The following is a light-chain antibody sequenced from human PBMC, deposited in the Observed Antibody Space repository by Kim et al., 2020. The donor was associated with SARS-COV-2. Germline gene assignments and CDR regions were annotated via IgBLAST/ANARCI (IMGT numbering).Light chain of an antibody. CDR3: GTWDSSLSAAV. V-gene: IGLV1-51*01. CDR2: DNN. J-gene: IGLJ2*01. Sequence: GQKVTISGSGSSSNMGNNYVAWYQQLPGTAPKLLIYDNNKRPSGIPDRFSGSKSGTSATLGITGLQTGDEADYYCGTWDSSLSAAVFGGGTQLTVL. CDR1: SSNMGNNY.